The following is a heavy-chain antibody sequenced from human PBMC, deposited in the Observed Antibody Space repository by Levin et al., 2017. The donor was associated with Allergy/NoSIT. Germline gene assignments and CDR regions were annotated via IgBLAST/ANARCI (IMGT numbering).Heavy chain of an antibody. D-gene: IGHD2-15*01. CDR2: ISDDGSSE. CDR3: VREIAEEDT. J-gene: IGHJ4*02. CDR1: GFTFRNYA. Sequence: SCAASGFTFRNYAMHWVRQPPGKGLDWVGVISDDGSSEFFLDSVKGRFTIPRHNSKNRLYMTMGGRRDEDTALYYGVREIAEEDTWGQGTLVIVSS. V-gene: IGHV3-30-3*01.